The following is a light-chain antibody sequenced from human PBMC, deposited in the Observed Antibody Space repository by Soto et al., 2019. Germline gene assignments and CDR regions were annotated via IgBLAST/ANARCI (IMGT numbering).Light chain of an antibody. Sequence: QSVLTQPASVSGSPGQSITISCTGTSSDVGAYNYVSWYQQHPGKAPKLMIYEVSDRPSGVSNRFSGSKSGNTASLTISGLQAEDEADYHCCSTAGNYTLVFGGGTKLTVL. J-gene: IGLJ2*01. CDR1: SSDVGAYNY. CDR2: EVS. V-gene: IGLV2-14*01. CDR3: CSTAGNYTLV.